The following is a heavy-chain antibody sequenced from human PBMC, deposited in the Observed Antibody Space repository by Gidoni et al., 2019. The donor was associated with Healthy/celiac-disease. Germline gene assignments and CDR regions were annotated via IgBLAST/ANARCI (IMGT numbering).Heavy chain of an antibody. CDR3: AKDLHYDFWSGYAPAY. Sequence: EVQLLESGGGLVQPGGSLRLSCAASGFTFSSYAMSWVRQAPGKGLEWVSAISGSGGSTYYADSVKGRFTISRDNSKNTLYLQMNSLRAEDTAVYYCAKDLHYDFWSGYAPAYWGQGTLVTVSS. D-gene: IGHD3-3*01. J-gene: IGHJ4*02. V-gene: IGHV3-23*01. CDR1: GFTFSSYA. CDR2: ISGSGGST.